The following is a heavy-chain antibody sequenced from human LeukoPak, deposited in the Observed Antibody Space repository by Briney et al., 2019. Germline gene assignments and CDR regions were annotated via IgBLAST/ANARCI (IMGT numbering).Heavy chain of an antibody. D-gene: IGHD5-18*01. V-gene: IGHV3-23*01. Sequence: GGSLRLSRAASGFTFSSYWMSWVRQAPGKGLEWVSAISGSGGSTYYADSVKGRFTISRDNSKNTLYLQMNSLRAEDTAVYYCANEGKSDTANDYWGQGTLVTVSS. J-gene: IGHJ4*02. CDR2: ISGSGGST. CDR1: GFTFSSYW. CDR3: ANEGKSDTANDY.